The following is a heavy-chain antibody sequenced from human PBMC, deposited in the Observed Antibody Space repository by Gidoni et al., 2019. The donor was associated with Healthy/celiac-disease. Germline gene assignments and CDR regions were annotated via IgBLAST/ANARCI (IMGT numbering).Heavy chain of an antibody. CDR2: ISYDGSNK. J-gene: IGHJ4*02. Sequence: QVQLVESGGGVVQPGRSLRLSCAASGFTFSSYAMHWVRQAPGKGLEWVAVISYDGSNKYYADSVKGRFTISRDNSKNTLYLQMNSLRAEDTAVYYCARESYIAVAGGYFDYWGQGTLVTVSS. V-gene: IGHV3-30-3*01. CDR3: ARESYIAVAGGYFDY. CDR1: GFTFSSYA. D-gene: IGHD6-19*01.